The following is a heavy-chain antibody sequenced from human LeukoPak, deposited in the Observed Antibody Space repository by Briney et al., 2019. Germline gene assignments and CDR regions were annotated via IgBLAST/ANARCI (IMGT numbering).Heavy chain of an antibody. CDR1: GFTFSSYG. D-gene: IGHD3-9*01. CDR3: ARDDGGYFDWSAYYFDY. J-gene: IGHJ4*02. Sequence: GGSLRLSCAASGFTFSSYGMHWVRQAPGKGLVWVAVIWYDGSNKCYADSVKGRFTISRDNSKNTLYLQMNSLRAEDTAVYYCARDDGGYFDWSAYYFDYWGQGTLVTVSS. V-gene: IGHV3-33*01. CDR2: IWYDGSNK.